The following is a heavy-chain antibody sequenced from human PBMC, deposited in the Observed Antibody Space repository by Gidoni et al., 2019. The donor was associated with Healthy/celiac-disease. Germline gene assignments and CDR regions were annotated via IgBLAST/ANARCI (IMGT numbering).Heavy chain of an antibody. CDR1: GGSFSGYY. CDR3: ARGTSLKLTRGGDY. V-gene: IGHV4-34*01. CDR2: INHSGST. Sequence: QVQLQQWGAGLLKPSETLSLTCAVYGGSFSGYYWRWIRPPPGKGLEWIGEINHSGSTNYNPSLKSRVTISVDTSKNQFSLKLSSVTAADTAVYYCARGTSLKLTRGGDYWGQGTLVTVSS. J-gene: IGHJ4*02. D-gene: IGHD3-10*01.